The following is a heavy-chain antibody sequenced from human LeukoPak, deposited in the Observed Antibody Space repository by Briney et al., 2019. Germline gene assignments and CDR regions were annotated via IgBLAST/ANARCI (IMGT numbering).Heavy chain of an antibody. V-gene: IGHV1-46*01. CDR3: ARDMGVVPGAMRYFDY. D-gene: IGHD2-2*01. CDR2: INPSGGST. J-gene: IGHJ4*02. Sequence: ASVKVSCKASGYIFTSYYMHWVRQPPGQGLEWMGIINPSGGSTSYAQKFQWRVTMTRDTSTRTVYMERSSLRSEETAVYYCARDMGVVPGAMRYFDYWGQGKLVTVSS. CDR1: GYIFTSYY.